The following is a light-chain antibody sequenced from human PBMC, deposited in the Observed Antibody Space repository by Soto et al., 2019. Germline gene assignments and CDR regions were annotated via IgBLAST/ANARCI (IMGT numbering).Light chain of an antibody. CDR2: DVR. CDR1: SSDVGGYNS. Sequence: QSALTQPRSVSGSPGQSVTISCTGTSSDVGGYNSVSWYQHHPGKAPKLMIYDVRKRPSGVPDRFSGSKSGNTASLTISGLQTEDEADYYCSSYTSSSTWVFGGGTKVTVL. J-gene: IGLJ3*02. CDR3: SSYTSSSTWV. V-gene: IGLV2-11*01.